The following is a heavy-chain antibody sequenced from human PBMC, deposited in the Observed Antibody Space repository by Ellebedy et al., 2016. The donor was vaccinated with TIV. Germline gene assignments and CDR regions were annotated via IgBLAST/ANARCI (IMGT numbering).Heavy chain of an antibody. V-gene: IGHV3-11*06. CDR1: GFVFGDHY. CDR2: IGPRSRYT. Sequence: GGSLRLSCRASGFVFGDHYVTWVRRGPGGGLEFVSYIGPRSRYTKYADSVTGRFTISRDNAESSVYLHMTRLIAEDTAVYYCVTTTIKTVALNDAFDIWGQGTLVTVSS. J-gene: IGHJ3*02. CDR3: VTTTIKTVALNDAFDI. D-gene: IGHD4/OR15-4a*01.